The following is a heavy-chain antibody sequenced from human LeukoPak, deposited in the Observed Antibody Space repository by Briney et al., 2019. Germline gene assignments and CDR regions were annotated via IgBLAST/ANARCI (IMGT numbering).Heavy chain of an antibody. CDR2: MNPNSGNT. CDR3: ARFVASITIFGVVINYYYYGMDV. J-gene: IGHJ6*02. V-gene: IGHV1-8*01. Sequence: GASVKVSCKASGYTFTSYDINWVRQATGQGLEWMGWMNPNSGNTGYAQKFQGRVTMTRNTSISTAYMELSGLRSEDTAVYYCARFVASITIFGVVINYYYYGMDVWGQGTTVTVSS. D-gene: IGHD3-3*01. CDR1: GYTFTSYD.